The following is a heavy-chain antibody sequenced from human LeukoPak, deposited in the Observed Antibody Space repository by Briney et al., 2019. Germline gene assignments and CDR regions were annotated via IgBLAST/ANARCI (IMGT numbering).Heavy chain of an antibody. J-gene: IGHJ5*02. V-gene: IGHV4-34*01. CDR1: GGSFSGYY. D-gene: IGHD2-2*01. Sequence: PSETLSLTCAVYGGSFSGYYWSWIRQPPGKGLEWIGEINHSGSTNYNPSLKSQVTISVDTSKNQFSLKLSSVTAADTAVYYCARGLLYRLRRHNWFDPWGQGTLVTVSS. CDR3: ARGLLYRLRRHNWFDP. CDR2: INHSGST.